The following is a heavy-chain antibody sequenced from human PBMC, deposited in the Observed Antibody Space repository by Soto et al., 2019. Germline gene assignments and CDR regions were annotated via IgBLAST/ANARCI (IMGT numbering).Heavy chain of an antibody. Sequence: ASVKVSCKVSEYPCTAYYIHWVRQAPGQGLEWMGWLNPNSGGTDFAQQFQGRVSMTRDTSITTAYMELHSLTSNDAAIYHCAREKILGANPFDYWGLGSLVTVSS. J-gene: IGHJ4*02. V-gene: IGHV1-2*02. CDR2: LNPNSGGT. CDR3: AREKILGANPFDY. D-gene: IGHD1-26*01. CDR1: EYPCTAYY.